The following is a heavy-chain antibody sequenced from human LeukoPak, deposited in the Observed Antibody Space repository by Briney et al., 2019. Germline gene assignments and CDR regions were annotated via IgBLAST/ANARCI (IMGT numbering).Heavy chain of an antibody. V-gene: IGHV4-39*01. CDR1: GGSISSSSYY. Sequence: SETLSLTCTVSGGSISSSSYYWGWIRQPPGKGLEWIGSIYYSGSTYYNPSLKNRVTISVDTSKNQFSLKLSSVTAADTAVYYCARTATRGNWFDPWGQGTLVTVSS. CDR3: ARTATRGNWFDP. CDR2: IYYSGST. J-gene: IGHJ5*02. D-gene: IGHD1-7*01.